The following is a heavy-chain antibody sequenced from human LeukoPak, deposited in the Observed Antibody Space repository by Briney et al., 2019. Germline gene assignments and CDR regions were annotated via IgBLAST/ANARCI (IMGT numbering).Heavy chain of an antibody. CDR1: GFTFSNYW. Sequence: GGSLRLSCAASGFTFSNYWMTWVRPAPGKWLEWVAHINQDGREEHYMDSAKARFTISRDNAKNSLSLQMNSLRAEDTAVYYCVRDGGVSGYDLLDYWGQGTLVTVSS. D-gene: IGHD5-12*01. CDR3: VRDGGVSGYDLLDY. J-gene: IGHJ4*02. CDR2: INQDGREE. V-gene: IGHV3-7*01.